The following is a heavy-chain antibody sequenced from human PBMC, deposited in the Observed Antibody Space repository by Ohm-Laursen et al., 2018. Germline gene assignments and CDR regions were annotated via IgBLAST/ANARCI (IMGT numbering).Heavy chain of an antibody. CDR2: INPNSGCT. D-gene: IGHD3-22*01. CDR3: ARDVIGLVVITHSPLDY. V-gene: IGHV1-2*02. J-gene: IGHJ4*02. CDR1: GYTFTGYY. Sequence: SVKVSCKASGYTFTGYYMHWVRQAPGQGLEWMGWINPNSGCTNYAQKFQGRVTMTRDTSISTAYMELSRLRSDDTAVYYCARDVIGLVVITHSPLDYWGQGTLVTVSS.